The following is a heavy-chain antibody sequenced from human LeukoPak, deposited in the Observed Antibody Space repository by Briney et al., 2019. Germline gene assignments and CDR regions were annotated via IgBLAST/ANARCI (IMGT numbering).Heavy chain of an antibody. CDR1: GFTFSSYA. CDR2: ISGSGGST. D-gene: IGHD6-13*01. CDR3: ARRIPGAGGWFDP. J-gene: IGHJ5*02. Sequence: GGSLRLSCAASGFTFSSYAMSWVRQAPGKGLEWVSNISGSGGSTYYADSVKGRFTTSRDNSKSTLYLQMNSLRAEDTAVYYCARRIPGAGGWFDPWGQGTLVTVSS. V-gene: IGHV3-23*01.